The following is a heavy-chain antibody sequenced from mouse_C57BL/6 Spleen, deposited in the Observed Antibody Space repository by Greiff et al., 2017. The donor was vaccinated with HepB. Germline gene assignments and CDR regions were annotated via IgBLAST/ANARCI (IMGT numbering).Heavy chain of an antibody. Sequence: QVQLQQSGAELVKPGASVKISCKASGYAFSSYWMNWVKQRPGKGLEWIGQIYPGDGDTNYNGKFKGKATLTADKSSSTAYMQLSSLTSEDSAVYFCARRGAGDNYAMDYWGQGTSVTVSS. CDR3: ARRGAGDNYAMDY. V-gene: IGHV1-80*01. CDR1: GYAFSSYW. D-gene: IGHD3-3*01. J-gene: IGHJ4*01. CDR2: IYPGDGDT.